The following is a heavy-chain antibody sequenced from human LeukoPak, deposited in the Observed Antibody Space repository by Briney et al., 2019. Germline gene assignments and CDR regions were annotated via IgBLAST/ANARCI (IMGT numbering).Heavy chain of an antibody. CDR3: ARGSMPGTGLPFDY. Sequence: GGSLRLSCAASGFTFSNAWMNWVRQAPGKGLEWVSVVYTGGRTFHADSVKGRFTMSRDQSKNTVDLQMNSLRSEDTALYYCARGSMPGTGLPFDYWGQGTQVTVSS. CDR1: GFTFSNAW. D-gene: IGHD3-9*01. V-gene: IGHV3-53*05. CDR2: VYTGGRT. J-gene: IGHJ4*02.